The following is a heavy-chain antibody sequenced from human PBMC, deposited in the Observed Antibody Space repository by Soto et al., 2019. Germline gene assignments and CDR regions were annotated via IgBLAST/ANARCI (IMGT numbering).Heavy chain of an antibody. J-gene: IGHJ4*02. V-gene: IGHV1-3*01. D-gene: IGHD3-10*01. CDR2: INAGDGNT. CDR1: GYTFTSYA. CDR3: ARDLGFGLSDY. Sequence: ASVKVSCKASGYTFTSYAMHWVRQAPGQRLEWMGWINAGDGNTKYSQKFQGRVTITRDTSASTAYMELSGLRSEDTAVYSCARDLGFGLSDYWGQGTLVTVSS.